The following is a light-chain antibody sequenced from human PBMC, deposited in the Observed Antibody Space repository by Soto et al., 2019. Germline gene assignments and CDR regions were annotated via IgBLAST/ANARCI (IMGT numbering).Light chain of an antibody. V-gene: IGKV4-1*01. CDR1: QSVFYSSNNKNY. J-gene: IGKJ4*01. CDR3: QQYYITPLT. Sequence: DIVMSQSPDSLAVSLGERATINCKSSQSVFYSSNNKNYLAWYRQRPGQPPELLIYWASTRESGVPDRFSGSGSGTDFTLTISSLQAEDVAVYYCQQYYITPLTFGGGTKVEIK. CDR2: WAS.